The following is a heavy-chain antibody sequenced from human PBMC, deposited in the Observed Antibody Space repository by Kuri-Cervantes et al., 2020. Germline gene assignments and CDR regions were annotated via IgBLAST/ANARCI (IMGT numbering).Heavy chain of an antibody. CDR3: AREGYSGSCGDYYYYYGVDV. J-gene: IGHJ6*02. CDR2: ISGSGGST. Sequence: GGSLRLSCAASGFTFSSYAMSWVRQAPGKGLEWVSAISGSGGSTYYADSVKGRFTISRDNAKNSLYLQMNSLRAEDTAVYYCAREGYSGSCGDYYYYYGVDVWGQGTTVTVSS. D-gene: IGHD1-26*01. V-gene: IGHV3-23*01. CDR1: GFTFSSYA.